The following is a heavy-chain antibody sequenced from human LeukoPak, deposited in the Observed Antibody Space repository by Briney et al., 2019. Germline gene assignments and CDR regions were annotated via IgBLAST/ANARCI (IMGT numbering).Heavy chain of an antibody. CDR3: ARGSRPWPY. CDR2: INHSGST. V-gene: IGHV4-39*07. Sequence: SETLSLTCTVSGGSISSSDYYWGWIRQPPGRGLEWIGEINHSGSTNYNPSLKSRVTISVDTSKNQFSLKLSSVTAADTAVYYCARGSRPWPYWGQGTLVTVSS. CDR1: GGSISSSDYY. J-gene: IGHJ4*02. D-gene: IGHD5-24*01.